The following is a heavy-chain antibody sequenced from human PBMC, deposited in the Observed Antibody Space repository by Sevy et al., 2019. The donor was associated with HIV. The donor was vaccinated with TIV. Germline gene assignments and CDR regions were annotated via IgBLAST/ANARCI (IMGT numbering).Heavy chain of an antibody. CDR1: GGSISSYF. V-gene: IGHV4-59*01. Sequence: SETLSLTCTVSGGSISSYFWSWIRQPPGKGLEWIAYIYYSGSTNYSPSLKSRVTISADTSKNQISLKLSSVTAADTAVYYCAWYYYDTTGPGSWFDPWGQGTLLTVSS. J-gene: IGHJ5*02. D-gene: IGHD3-22*01. CDR3: AWYYYDTTGPGSWFDP. CDR2: IYYSGST.